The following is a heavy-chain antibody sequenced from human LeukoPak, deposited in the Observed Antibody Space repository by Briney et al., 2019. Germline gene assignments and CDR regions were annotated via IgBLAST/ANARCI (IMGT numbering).Heavy chain of an antibody. CDR2: IYHSGST. D-gene: IGHD6-19*01. J-gene: IGHJ4*02. V-gene: IGHV4-4*02. Sequence: GSLRLSCTASTFTLNNYWMSWVRQAPGKGLEWIGEIYHSGSTNYNPSLKSRVTISVDKSKNQFSLKLSSVTAADTAVYYCAKGSGWYLYWGQGTLVTVSS. CDR1: TFTLNNYW. CDR3: AKGSGWYLY.